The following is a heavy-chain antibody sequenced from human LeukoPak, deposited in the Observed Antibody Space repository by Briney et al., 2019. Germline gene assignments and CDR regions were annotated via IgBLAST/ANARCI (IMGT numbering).Heavy chain of an antibody. CDR2: IWYDGRNK. CDR1: GFTFSVYG. D-gene: IGHD3-22*01. CDR3: ARGDHYERSGDFLDY. V-gene: IGHV3-33*01. Sequence: PGRSLRLSCAASGFTFSVYGMHWVRQAPGKGLEWVAVIWYDGRNKYYRDSVKGRFTISRDNSKNTLYLQMDSLRTEDTAVYFCARGDHYERSGDFLDYWGQGTLVTVSS. J-gene: IGHJ4*02.